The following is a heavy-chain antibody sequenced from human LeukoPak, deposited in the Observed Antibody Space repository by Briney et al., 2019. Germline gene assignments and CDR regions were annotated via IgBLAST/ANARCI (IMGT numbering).Heavy chain of an antibody. CDR1: EFPFTRAW. CDR2: ISGYGRTI. Sequence: PGGSLRLSCAVSEFPFTRAWMTWVRQAPGKGLEWVSYISGYGRTIYYADSVKGRFTVSRDNAQNSLSLLMNSLRAEDTAVYYCARSDLLDYWGQGTLVTVSS. D-gene: IGHD2-21*02. J-gene: IGHJ4*02. V-gene: IGHV3-48*04. CDR3: ARSDLLDY.